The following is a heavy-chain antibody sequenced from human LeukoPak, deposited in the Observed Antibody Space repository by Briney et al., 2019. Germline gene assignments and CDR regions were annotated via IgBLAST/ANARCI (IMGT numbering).Heavy chain of an antibody. V-gene: IGHV1-18*01. CDR3: ARAGGYYYDSSGPHDAFDI. D-gene: IGHD3-22*01. CDR2: ISAYNGNT. CDR1: GYTFTSYG. Sequence: ASVKASCKASGYTFTSYGISWVRQAPGQGLEWMGWISAYNGNTNYAQKLQGRVTMTTDTSTSTAYMELRSLRSDDTAVYYCARAGGYYYDSSGPHDAFDIWGQGTMVTVSS. J-gene: IGHJ3*02.